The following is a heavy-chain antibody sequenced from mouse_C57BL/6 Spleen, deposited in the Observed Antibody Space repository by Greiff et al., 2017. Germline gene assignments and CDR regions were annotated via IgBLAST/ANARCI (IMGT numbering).Heavy chain of an antibody. V-gene: IGHV1-15*01. J-gene: IGHJ4*01. CDR1: GYTFTDYE. D-gene: IGHD1-1*01. Sequence: QVQLQQFGAELVRPGASVTLSCKASGYTFTDYEMHWVKQTPVHGLEWIGAIDPETGGTAYNQKFKGKAILTADKSSSTAYMELRSLTSEDSAVYYCTREILNYYGSSYDAMDYWGQGTSVTVSS. CDR2: IDPETGGT. CDR3: TREILNYYGSSYDAMDY.